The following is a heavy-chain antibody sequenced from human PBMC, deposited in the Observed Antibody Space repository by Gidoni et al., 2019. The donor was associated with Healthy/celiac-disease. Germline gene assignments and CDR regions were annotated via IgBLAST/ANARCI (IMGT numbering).Heavy chain of an antibody. CDR1: GFTFSSYA. CDR2: ISYDGSNK. D-gene: IGHD6-19*01. V-gene: IGHV3-30-3*01. CDR3: ARAVAEHFDY. J-gene: IGHJ4*02. Sequence: QVQLVASGGGVVQPGRSLRLSCAASGFTFSSYAMHWVRQAPGKGLEWVAVISYDGSNKYYADSVKGRFTISRDNSKNTLYLQMNSLRAEDTAVYYCARAVAEHFDYWGQGTLVTVSS.